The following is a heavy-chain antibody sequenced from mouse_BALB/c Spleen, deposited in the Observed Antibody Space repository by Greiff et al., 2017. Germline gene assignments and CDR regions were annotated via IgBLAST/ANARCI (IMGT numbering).Heavy chain of an antibody. Sequence: EVQLQQSGPELVKPGASVKMSCKASGYTFTSYVMHWVKQKPGQGLEWIGYINPSSGYTNYNQKFKDKATLTADKSSSTAYMQLSSLTSEDSAVYYCAGGYERNAYWGQGTLVTVSA. J-gene: IGHJ3*01. D-gene: IGHD2-14*01. CDR1: GYTFTSYV. V-gene: IGHV1-14*01. CDR3: AGGYERNAY. CDR2: INPSSGYT.